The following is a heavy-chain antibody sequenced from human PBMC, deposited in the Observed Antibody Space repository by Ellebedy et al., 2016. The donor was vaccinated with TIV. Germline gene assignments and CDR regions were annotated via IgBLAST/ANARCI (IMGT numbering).Heavy chain of an antibody. J-gene: IGHJ4*02. CDR1: GASITVDHW. V-gene: IGHV4-4*02. CDR2: IYLTGST. Sequence: GSLRLFXSVSGASITVDHWLSWVRQPPGKGLEWIGEIYLTGSTNYNPSLKSRVTMSIDKSKTQFSLKLTSVTAADTAVYYCARAIIAPRPYYFDSWGQGALVTVSS. CDR3: ARAIIAPRPYYFDS. D-gene: IGHD6-6*01.